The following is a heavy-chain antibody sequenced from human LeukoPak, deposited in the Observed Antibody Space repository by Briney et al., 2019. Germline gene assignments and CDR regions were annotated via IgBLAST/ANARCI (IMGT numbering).Heavy chain of an antibody. D-gene: IGHD3-10*01. Sequence: GGSLRLSCAVSGFTFSDYYMSWIRQAPGRGLEWVSYISSSGSSIYYADSVKGRFTISRDNAKNSLYLQMNSLRAEDTAVYYCARPGYYYGMDVWGQGTTVTVSS. CDR2: ISSSGSSI. V-gene: IGHV3-11*04. CDR3: ARPGYYYGMDV. CDR1: GFTFSDYY. J-gene: IGHJ6*02.